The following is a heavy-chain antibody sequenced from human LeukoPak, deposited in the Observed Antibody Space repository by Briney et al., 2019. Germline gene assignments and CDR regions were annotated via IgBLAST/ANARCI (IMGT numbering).Heavy chain of an antibody. CDR1: GFTFSSYS. CDR3: ARDGGSGSEKPPLNDY. Sequence: PGGSLRLSCAASGFTFSSYSMNWVRQAPGKGLEWVSYISSSSSTIYYADSVKGRFTISRDNAKNSLYLQMNSLRAEDTAVYYCARDGGSGSEKPPLNDYWGQGTLVTVSS. J-gene: IGHJ4*02. V-gene: IGHV3-48*01. CDR2: ISSSSSTI. D-gene: IGHD6-19*01.